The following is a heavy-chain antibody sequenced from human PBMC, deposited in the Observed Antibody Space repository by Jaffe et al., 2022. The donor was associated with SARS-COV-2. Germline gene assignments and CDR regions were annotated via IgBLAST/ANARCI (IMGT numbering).Heavy chain of an antibody. CDR3: ARAPPYYDFWSGYFETYYYYGMDV. CDR2: ISAYNGNT. D-gene: IGHD3-3*01. V-gene: IGHV1-18*01. CDR1: GYTFTSYG. Sequence: QVQLVQSGAEVKKPGASVKVSCKASGYTFTSYGISWVRQAPGQGLEWMGWISAYNGNTNYAQKLQGRVTMTTDTSTSTAYMELRSLRSDDTAVYYCARAPPYYDFWSGYFETYYYYGMDVWGQGTTVTVSS. J-gene: IGHJ6*02.